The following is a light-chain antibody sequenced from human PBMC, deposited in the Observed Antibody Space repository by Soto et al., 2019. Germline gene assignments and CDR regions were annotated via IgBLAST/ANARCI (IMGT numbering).Light chain of an antibody. CDR3: SSYAGSNNLV. CDR1: SSYVGAYNY. V-gene: IGLV2-8*01. CDR2: EVS. Sequence: QSVLTQPPSASGSPGQSVTISCTGTSSYVGAYNYVSWYQQHPGKAPKLMIYEVSKRPSGVPDRFSGSKSGNTASLTVSGLQAEDEADYYCSSYAGSNNLVFGTGTKVTVL. J-gene: IGLJ1*01.